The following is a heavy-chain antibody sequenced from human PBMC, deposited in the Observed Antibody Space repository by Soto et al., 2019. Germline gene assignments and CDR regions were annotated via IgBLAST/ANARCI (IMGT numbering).Heavy chain of an antibody. Sequence: PGGSLRLSCAASGFSVSTYAMHWVRQAPGKGLEWVAVISYDGSNKYYADSVKCRFTVSRDKSNNTLYLQLSGLRVEDTAVYYCASTSTGSYYDFDFWGQGTLVTVSS. CDR1: GFSVSTYA. CDR3: ASTSTGSYYDFDF. CDR2: ISYDGSNK. V-gene: IGHV3-30*15. D-gene: IGHD1-26*01. J-gene: IGHJ4*02.